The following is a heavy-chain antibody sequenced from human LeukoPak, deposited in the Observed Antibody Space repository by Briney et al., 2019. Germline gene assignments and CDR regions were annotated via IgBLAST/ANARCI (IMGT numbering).Heavy chain of an antibody. CDR2: INQDGSAK. D-gene: IGHD3-3*01. CDR1: GFTFSGSW. Sequence: PGGSPRLSCAASGFTFSGSWMSWVRQAPGKGLEWVANINQDGSAKNYLDSVKGRFTISIDRGKNSLYLQMNSLRDEDTAVYYCARELSWSGRDYWGQGTLVTVSS. J-gene: IGHJ4*02. CDR3: ARELSWSGRDY. V-gene: IGHV3-7*01.